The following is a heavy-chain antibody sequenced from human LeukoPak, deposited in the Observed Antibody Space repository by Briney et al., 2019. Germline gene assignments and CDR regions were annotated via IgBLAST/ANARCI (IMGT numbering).Heavy chain of an antibody. V-gene: IGHV1-2*02. D-gene: IGHD2-2*01. CDR1: GYTFTGYY. CDR2: INPNSGGT. J-gene: IGHJ4*02. CDR3: ARNQGYCSSTSCPHDDY. Sequence: ASVKVSCKASGYTFTGYYMHWVRQAPGQGLGWMGWINPNSGGTNYAQKFQGRVTMTRDTSISTAYMELSRLRSDDTAVYYCARNQGYCSSTSCPHDDYWGQGTLVTVSS.